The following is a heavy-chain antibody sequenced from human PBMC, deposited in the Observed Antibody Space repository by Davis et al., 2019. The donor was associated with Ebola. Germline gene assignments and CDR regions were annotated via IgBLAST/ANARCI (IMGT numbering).Heavy chain of an antibody. J-gene: IGHJ6*02. V-gene: IGHV3-30*18. Sequence: PGGSLRLSCAASGFTFTSYGMHWVRQAPGKGLEWVAVISYDGSNKYYADSVKGRFTISRDNSKNTLYLQMNSLRAEDTAVYYCAKVPRGVTPPGGYYYGMDVWGQGTTVTVSS. CDR1: GFTFTSYG. CDR2: ISYDGSNK. CDR3: AKVPRGVTPPGGYYYGMDV. D-gene: IGHD2-21*02.